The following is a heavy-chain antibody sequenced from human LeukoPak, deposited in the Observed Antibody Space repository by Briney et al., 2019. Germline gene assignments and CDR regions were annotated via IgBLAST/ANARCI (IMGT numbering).Heavy chain of an antibody. CDR3: ARYLCTTGVCFLFDY. Sequence: PGGSLRLSCAASAFTFSSFWMSWVRQTPGKGLEWVAIIKPDGSEIYYVDSVKGRFTISRDNAKNSLYLQMNSLRAEDTAVYYCARYLCTTGVCFLFDYRGLGTLVTVSS. J-gene: IGHJ4*02. V-gene: IGHV3-7*05. CDR1: AFTFSSFW. D-gene: IGHD2-8*01. CDR2: IKPDGSEI.